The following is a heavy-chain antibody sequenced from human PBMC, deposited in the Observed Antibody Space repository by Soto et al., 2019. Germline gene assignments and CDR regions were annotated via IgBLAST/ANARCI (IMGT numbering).Heavy chain of an antibody. J-gene: IGHJ4*02. V-gene: IGHV3-33*01. CDR3: ASDYYDSSGYSQALVY. D-gene: IGHD3-22*01. Sequence: PGGSLRLSCAASGFTFSSYGMHWVRQAPGKGREWVAVIWYDGSNKYYADSVKGRFTISRDNSKNTLYLQMNSLRAEDTAVYYCASDYYDSSGYSQALVYWGQGPLVTVSS. CDR2: IWYDGSNK. CDR1: GFTFSSYG.